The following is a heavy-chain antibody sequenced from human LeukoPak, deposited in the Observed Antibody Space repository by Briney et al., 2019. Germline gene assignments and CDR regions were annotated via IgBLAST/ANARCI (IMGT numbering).Heavy chain of an antibody. J-gene: IGHJ6*03. CDR2: IYYSGST. CDR3: ASLIVGATKYYYYYYMDV. D-gene: IGHD1-26*01. V-gene: IGHV4-39*07. CDR1: GGSISSSSYY. Sequence: SETLSLTCTVSGGSISSSSYYWGWIRQPPGKGLEWIGSIYYSGSTYYNPSLKSRVTISVDTSKNQFSLKLSSVTAADTAVYYCASLIVGATKYYYYYYMDVWGKGTTVTISS.